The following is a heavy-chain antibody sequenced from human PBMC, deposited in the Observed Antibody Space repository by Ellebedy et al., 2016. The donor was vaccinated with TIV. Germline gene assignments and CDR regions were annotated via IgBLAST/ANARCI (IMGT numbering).Heavy chain of an antibody. CDR1: GDSITSDDYY. J-gene: IGHJ5*02. D-gene: IGHD2-2*01. CDR3: AREADHSYAIAR. Sequence: SETLSLTCSVSGDSITSDDYYWTWIRQPPGKALEWIGYIYSSGSAYYNPSLKSRLTISLDPSKNQFSLKMTSVTAADTAVYFCAREADHSYAIARWGQGTLVTVSS. V-gene: IGHV4-30-4*01. CDR2: IYSSGSA.